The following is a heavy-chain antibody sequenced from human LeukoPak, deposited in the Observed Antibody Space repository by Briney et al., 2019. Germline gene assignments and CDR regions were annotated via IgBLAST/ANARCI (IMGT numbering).Heavy chain of an antibody. J-gene: IGHJ6*03. V-gene: IGHV4-61*02. Sequence: SETLSLTCTVSGGSISSGSYYWSWIRQPAGKGLEWIGRIYTSGSTNYNPSLKSRVTISVDTSKNQFSLKLSSVTAADTAVYYCARAPGTGDSSGYYLYYYYYMDVWGKGTTVTVSS. CDR1: GGSISSGSYY. CDR2: IYTSGST. D-gene: IGHD3-22*01. CDR3: ARAPGTGDSSGYYLYYYYYMDV.